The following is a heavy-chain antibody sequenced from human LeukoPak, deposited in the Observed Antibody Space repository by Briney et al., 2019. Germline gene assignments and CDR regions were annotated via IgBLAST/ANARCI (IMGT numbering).Heavy chain of an antibody. CDR3: ARGGGYYDSSGYMSY. CDR2: IYYSGST. CDR1: GGSISSYY. J-gene: IGHJ4*02. V-gene: IGHV4-59*12. Sequence: SETLSLTCTVSGGSISSYYWSWIRQPPGKGLEWIGYIYYSGSTNYNPSLKSRVTISVDTSKNQFSLKLSSVTAADTAVYYCARGGGYYDSSGYMSYWGQGTLVTVSS. D-gene: IGHD3-22*01.